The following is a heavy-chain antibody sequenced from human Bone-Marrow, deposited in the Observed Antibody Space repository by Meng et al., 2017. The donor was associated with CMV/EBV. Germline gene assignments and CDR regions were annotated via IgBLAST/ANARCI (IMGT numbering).Heavy chain of an antibody. CDR3: ARAQLGITMSRGVTPCFDY. Sequence: ASVKVSCKASGYTFTGYYMHWVRQAPGQGLEWMGWINPNSGGTNYAQKFQGRVTMTRDTSISTAYMEVRRLRSDDTAVYYCARAQLGITMSRGVTPCFDYWGQGTLVTVSS. V-gene: IGHV1-2*02. CDR2: INPNSGGT. J-gene: IGHJ4*02. CDR1: GYTFTGYY. D-gene: IGHD3-10*01.